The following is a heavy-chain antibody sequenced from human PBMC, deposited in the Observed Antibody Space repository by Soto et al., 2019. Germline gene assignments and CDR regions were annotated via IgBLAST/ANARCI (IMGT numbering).Heavy chain of an antibody. CDR2: IYSSGST. V-gene: IGHV3-53*01. CDR3: ARLSIAARPDGMDV. CDR1: GFTFSSYA. D-gene: IGHD6-6*01. J-gene: IGHJ6*02. Sequence: LRLSCAASGFTFSSYAISWVRQSPGKGLEWVSVIYSSGSTYYADSVKGRFTISRDNSKNTLYLQMNSLRAEDTAVYYCARLSIAARPDGMDVWGQGTTVTVSS.